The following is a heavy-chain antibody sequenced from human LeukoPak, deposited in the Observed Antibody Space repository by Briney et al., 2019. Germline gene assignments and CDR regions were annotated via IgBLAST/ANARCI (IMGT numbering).Heavy chain of an antibody. Sequence: ASVKVSCKASGYTFTSYYMHWVRQAPGQGLEWMGIINPSGGSTSYAQKFQGRVTMTRDTSISTAYMELSRLRSDDTAVYYCARSYCSGGSCYGYFDYWGQGTLVTVSS. CDR2: INPSGGST. V-gene: IGHV1-46*01. J-gene: IGHJ4*02. CDR3: ARSYCSGGSCYGYFDY. CDR1: GYTFTSYY. D-gene: IGHD2-15*01.